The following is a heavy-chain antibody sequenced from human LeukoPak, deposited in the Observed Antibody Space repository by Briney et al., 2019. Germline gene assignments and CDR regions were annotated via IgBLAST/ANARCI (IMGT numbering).Heavy chain of an antibody. CDR2: INAGNGNT. CDR3: ARGRYYYDSSGYYRRNWFDP. V-gene: IGHV1-3*01. Sequence: ASVNASCKASGYTFTSYAMHWVRQAPGQRLEWMGWINAGNGNTKYSQKFQGRVTITRDTSASTAYMELSSLRSEDTAVYYCARGRYYYDSSGYYRRNWFDPWGQGTLVTVSS. D-gene: IGHD3-22*01. J-gene: IGHJ5*02. CDR1: GYTFTSYA.